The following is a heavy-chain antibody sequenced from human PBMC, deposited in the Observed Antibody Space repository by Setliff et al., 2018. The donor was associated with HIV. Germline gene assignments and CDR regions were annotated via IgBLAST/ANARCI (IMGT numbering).Heavy chain of an antibody. V-gene: IGHV4-39*01. CDR2: MSYTGTT. J-gene: IGHJ6*03. Sequence: SETLSLTCSVSGGSISSSSYYWGWIRQPPGKGLDWIGSMSYTGTTYDNPSLKSRVTISVDTSKNQFSLRLSSVTAADTAVYYCARLDYSNYYSYYIDVWGEGTMVTVSS. CDR1: GGSISSSSYY. CDR3: ARLDYSNYYSYYIDV. D-gene: IGHD4-4*01.